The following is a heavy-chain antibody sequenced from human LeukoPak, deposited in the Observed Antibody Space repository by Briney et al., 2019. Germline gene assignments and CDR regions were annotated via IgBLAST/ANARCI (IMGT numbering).Heavy chain of an antibody. CDR1: GFTFSNFG. Sequence: GGSLRLSCAASGFTFSNFGINWVRQAPGKGLEWVSSISSSSSYISYADSVKGRFTISRDNAKNSLDLQMNSLRVEDTAVYYCARGPYDYWGQGTLVTVSS. CDR3: ARGPYDY. V-gene: IGHV3-21*04. J-gene: IGHJ4*02. CDR2: ISSSSSYI.